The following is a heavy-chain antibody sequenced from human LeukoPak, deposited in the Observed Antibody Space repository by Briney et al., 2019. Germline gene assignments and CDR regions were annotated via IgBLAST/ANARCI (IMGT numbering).Heavy chain of an antibody. D-gene: IGHD6-13*01. CDR2: ISYHGNNK. CDR1: GFTFTSYA. Sequence: QPGGSLRLSCGASGFTFTSYAMHWFRQAPGKGLEWVAGISYHGNNKYYADSVKGRFTISRDNSNNTLYLQMNSLRADDTAVFYCARETGLGIAVAGTVDHWGQGTLVTVSS. CDR3: ARETGLGIAVAGTVDH. V-gene: IGHV3-30*01. J-gene: IGHJ4*02.